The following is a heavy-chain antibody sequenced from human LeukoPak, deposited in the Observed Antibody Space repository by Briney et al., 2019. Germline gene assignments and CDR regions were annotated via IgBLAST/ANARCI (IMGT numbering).Heavy chain of an antibody. CDR2: INWNGDRT. V-gene: IGHV3-20*04. D-gene: IGHD1-14*01. J-gene: IGHJ3*02. Sequence: PGGSLRLSCAASGFTFDDHGMSWVRQGPGKGLEWVSGINWNGDRTGYADSVKGRFVVSRDNAKNSLYLQMNSRRAEDTALYYCAKANRKPPRLDDAFDIWGHGTMVTVSS. CDR3: AKANRKPPRLDDAFDI. CDR1: GFTFDDHG.